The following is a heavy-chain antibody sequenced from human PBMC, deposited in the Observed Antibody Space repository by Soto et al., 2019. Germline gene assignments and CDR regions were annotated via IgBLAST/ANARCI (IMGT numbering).Heavy chain of an antibody. CDR3: ARAFPHPEPYAFDY. CDR2: IWYDGSKQ. V-gene: IGHV3-33*01. J-gene: IGHJ4*02. CDR1: GFVFSNFG. Sequence: QVQLVESGGDVVQPGRSLRLSCVVSGFVFSNFGMHWVRQAPDKGLEWLAVIWYDGSKQYYGASVKGRFTIYRDNSKNSVYLQMNSLRVEDTAVYFWARAFPHPEPYAFDYWGQGTLVTVSS. D-gene: IGHD2-21*01.